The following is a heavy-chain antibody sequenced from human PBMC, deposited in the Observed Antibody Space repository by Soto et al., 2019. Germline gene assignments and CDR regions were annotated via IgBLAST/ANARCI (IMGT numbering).Heavy chain of an antibody. CDR2: IYPGDSDT. J-gene: IGHJ4*02. V-gene: IGHV5-51*01. D-gene: IGHD3-3*01. Sequence: GESLKISCKGSGYSFTSYWIGWVRQMPGKGLEWMGIIYPGDSDTRYSPSFQGQVTISADKSISTAYLQWSSLKASDTAMYYCARQPLYPPYYDFWSGYSDYWGQGTLVTVSS. CDR3: ARQPLYPPYYDFWSGYSDY. CDR1: GYSFTSYW.